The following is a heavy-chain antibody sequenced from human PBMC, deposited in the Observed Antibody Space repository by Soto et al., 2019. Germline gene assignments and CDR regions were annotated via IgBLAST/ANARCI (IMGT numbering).Heavy chain of an antibody. D-gene: IGHD2-15*01. CDR2: IIPIFGTA. J-gene: IGHJ6*02. V-gene: IGHV1-69*13. CDR3: ATYCSGGSCYSKGAEYYGMDV. CDR1: GGTFSSYA. Sequence: SVKVSCKASGGTFSSYAISWVRQAPGQGLEWMGGIIPIFGTANYAQKFQGRVTITADESTSTAYMELSSLRSEDTAVYYCATYCSGGSCYSKGAEYYGMDVWGQGTTVTVS.